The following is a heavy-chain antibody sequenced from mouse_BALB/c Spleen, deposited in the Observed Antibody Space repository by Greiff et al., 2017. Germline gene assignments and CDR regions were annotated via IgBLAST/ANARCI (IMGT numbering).Heavy chain of an antibody. CDR3: ARERRYDGFDY. D-gene: IGHD2-14*01. Sequence: EVKLVESGGGLVKPGGSLKLSCAASGFTFSSYAMSWVRQTPEKRLEWVASISSGGSTYYPDSVKGRFTISRDNARNILYLQMSSLRSEDTAMYYCARERRYDGFDYWGQGTTLTVSS. V-gene: IGHV5-6-5*01. CDR1: GFTFSSYA. CDR2: ISSGGST. J-gene: IGHJ2*01.